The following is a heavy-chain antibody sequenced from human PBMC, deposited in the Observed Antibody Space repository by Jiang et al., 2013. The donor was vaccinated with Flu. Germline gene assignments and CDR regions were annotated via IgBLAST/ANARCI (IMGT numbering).Heavy chain of an antibody. D-gene: IGHD4-17*01. CDR2: IKSKTDGGTT. CDR3: TTDSTVPSDDAFDI. V-gene: IGHV3-15*01. CDR1: GFTFSNAW. Sequence: KPGGSLRLSCAASGFTFSNAWMSWVRQAPGKGLEWVGRIKSKTDGGTTDYAAPVKGRFTISRDDSKNTLYLQMNSLKTEDTAVYYCTTDSTVPSDDAFDIWGQGTMVTVSS. J-gene: IGHJ3*02.